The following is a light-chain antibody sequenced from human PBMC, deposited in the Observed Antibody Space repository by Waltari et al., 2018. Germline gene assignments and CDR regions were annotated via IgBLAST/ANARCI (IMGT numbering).Light chain of an antibody. CDR3: QQYANIPFS. V-gene: IGKV1-27*01. J-gene: IGKJ3*01. CDR1: HGLSKY. Sequence: DIQMTQSPSSLSASVGDRVTVTCRASHGLSKYLAWYQQKPGKVPQLLIYAASTLQSGVPSRFSGRGSGTEFTLTISSLQPEDVATYYCQQYANIPFSFGPGTRVDTK. CDR2: AAS.